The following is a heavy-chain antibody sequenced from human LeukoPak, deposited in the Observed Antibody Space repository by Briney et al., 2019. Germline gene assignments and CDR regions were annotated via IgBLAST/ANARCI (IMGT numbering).Heavy chain of an antibody. V-gene: IGHV3-30*02. CDR2: IRYDGSNK. CDR1: GFTFSSYG. CDR3: AKDQIPYDFWSGYQRFDY. J-gene: IGHJ4*02. D-gene: IGHD3-3*01. Sequence: GGSLRLSCAASGFTFSSYGMHWVRQAPGKGLEWVAFIRYDGSNKYYADSVKGRFTISRDNSKNMLYLQMNSLRAEDTAVYYCAKDQIPYDFWSGYQRFDYWGQGTLVTVSS.